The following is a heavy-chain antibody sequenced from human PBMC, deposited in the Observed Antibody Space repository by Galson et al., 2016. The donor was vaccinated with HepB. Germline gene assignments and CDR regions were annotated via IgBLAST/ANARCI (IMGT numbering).Heavy chain of an antibody. CDR2: VHYSGST. J-gene: IGHJ5*02. CDR1: GGSISIYY. D-gene: IGHD6-19*01. Sequence: SETLSLTCTVSGGSISIYYWSWIRQPPGKGLEWIGYVHYSGSTDYNSSLKSRVTISVDRSKNQVSLRLTSVTAADTAVHYCARSMEGSGGYRGWFDPWGQGALVTVSS. CDR3: ARSMEGSGGYRGWFDP. V-gene: IGHV4-59*01.